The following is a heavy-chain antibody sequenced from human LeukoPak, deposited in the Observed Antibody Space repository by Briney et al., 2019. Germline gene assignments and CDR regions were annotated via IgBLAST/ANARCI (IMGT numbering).Heavy chain of an antibody. J-gene: IGHJ4*02. D-gene: IGHD3-10*01. CDR1: GGSISSYY. CDR2: IYYSGST. CDR3: ARDRFAFEF. Sequence: SETLSLTCTVSGGSISSYYWSWIRQPPGKGLEWIGYIYYSGSTNYNPSLKSRVTISVDTSKNQFSLKLSSVTAADTAVYYCARDRFAFEFWGQGALVTVSS. V-gene: IGHV4-59*01.